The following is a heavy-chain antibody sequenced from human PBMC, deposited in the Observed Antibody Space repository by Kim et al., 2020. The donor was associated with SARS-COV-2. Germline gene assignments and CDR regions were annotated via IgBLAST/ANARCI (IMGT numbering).Heavy chain of an antibody. V-gene: IGHV1-45*03. J-gene: IGHJ4*02. CDR3: AGGGYSYGYY. D-gene: IGHD5-18*01. CDR1: GYTFTYRY. CDR2: ITPFNGNT. Sequence: SVKVSCKASGYTFTYRYLHWVRQAPRQALEWMGWITPFNGNTNYAQKCQDRVTITRDRSMSTAYMELSSLRSEDTAMYYCAGGGYSYGYYWGQGTLVTVSS.